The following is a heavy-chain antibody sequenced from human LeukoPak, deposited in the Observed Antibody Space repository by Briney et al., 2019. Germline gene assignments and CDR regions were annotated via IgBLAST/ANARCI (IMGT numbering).Heavy chain of an antibody. CDR3: AKDTEYDFWSGYYTPAFDY. J-gene: IGHJ4*02. CDR1: GFTFSSYG. D-gene: IGHD3-3*01. V-gene: IGHV3-33*06. CDR2: IWYDGSNK. Sequence: GGSLRLSCAASGFTFSSYGMHWVRQAPGKGLEWVAVIWYDGSNKYYADSVKGRFTISRDNSKNTLYLQVNSLRAEDTAVYYCAKDTEYDFWSGYYTPAFDYWGQGTLVTVSS.